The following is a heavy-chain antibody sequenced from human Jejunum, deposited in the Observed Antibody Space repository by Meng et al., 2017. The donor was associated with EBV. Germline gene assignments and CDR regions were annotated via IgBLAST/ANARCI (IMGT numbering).Heavy chain of an antibody. J-gene: IGHJ4*02. CDR1: GDAISGGGFS. Sequence: PRLQESGSGLGKPSQTLSLTCTVSGDAISGGGFSWNWIRQSPGKGLEWIGFIYHTGGTYSNPSLRRRVTISVDTSKNQFSLNLTSVTAADTAVYYCARDRGGHTSGGYFESWGQGTLVTVSS. V-gene: IGHV4-30-2*06. CDR2: IYHTGGT. D-gene: IGHD2-15*01. CDR3: ARDRGGHTSGGYFES.